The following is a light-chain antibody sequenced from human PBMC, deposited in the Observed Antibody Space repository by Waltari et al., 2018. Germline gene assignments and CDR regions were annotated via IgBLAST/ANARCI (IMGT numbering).Light chain of an antibody. J-gene: IGLJ2*01. V-gene: IGLV1-44*01. CDR3: AAWDDSQNGVV. CDR1: SSDIGINI. CDR2: NNS. Sequence: QSVLTQPPSASGTPGQRVTISCSGSSSDIGINIVNWYQQLPGTAPKLLIYNNSPRPSGGPDRFAGSKSGTSASLAISGLQSEDEATYYCAAWDDSQNGVVFGGGTKLTV.